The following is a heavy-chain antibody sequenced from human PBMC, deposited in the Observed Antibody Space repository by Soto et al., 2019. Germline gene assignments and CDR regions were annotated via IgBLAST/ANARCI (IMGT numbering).Heavy chain of an antibody. CDR1: GGSISSGGYY. D-gene: IGHD3-3*01. CDR2: IYYSGST. J-gene: IGHJ6*02. Sequence: LSLTCTVSGGSISSGGYYWSWIRQHPGKGLEWIGYIYYSGSTYYNPSLKSRVTISVDTSKNQFSLKLSSVTAADTAVYYCARASITIFGVVRSPGNYGMDVWGQGTTVTVSS. V-gene: IGHV4-31*03. CDR3: ARASITIFGVVRSPGNYGMDV.